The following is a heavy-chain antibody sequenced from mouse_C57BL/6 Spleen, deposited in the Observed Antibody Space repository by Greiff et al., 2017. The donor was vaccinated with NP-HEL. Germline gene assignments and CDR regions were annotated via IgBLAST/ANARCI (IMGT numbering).Heavy chain of an antibody. Sequence: QVQLQQSGPELVKPGASVKISCKASGYAFSSSWMNWVKQRPGKGLEWIGRIYPGDGDTNYNGKFKGKATLTADKSSSTAYMQLSSLTSEDSAVYFCARWYYGSSYYWYFDVWGTGTTVTVSS. CDR1: GYAFSSSW. CDR2: IYPGDGDT. V-gene: IGHV1-82*01. J-gene: IGHJ1*03. CDR3: ARWYYGSSYYWYFDV. D-gene: IGHD1-1*01.